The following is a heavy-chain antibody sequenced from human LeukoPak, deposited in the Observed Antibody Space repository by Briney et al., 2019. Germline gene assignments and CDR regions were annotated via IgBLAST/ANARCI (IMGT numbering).Heavy chain of an antibody. CDR2: ISGSGGST. V-gene: IGHV3-23*01. J-gene: IGHJ4*02. D-gene: IGHD3-10*01. CDR3: VRSLTYYYGSGNFDY. CDR1: GFTFSSYA. Sequence: GGSLRLSSAASGFTFSSYAMSWVRQTPGKGLEWVSAISGSGGSTYHADSVKGRFTISRDNAKNTLYLQMNSLRAEDTAVYYCVRSLTYYYGSGNFDYWGQGTLVTVSS.